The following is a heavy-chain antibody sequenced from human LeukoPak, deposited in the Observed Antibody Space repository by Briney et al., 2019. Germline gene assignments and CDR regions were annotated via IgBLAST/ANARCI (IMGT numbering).Heavy chain of an antibody. Sequence: SETLSLTCTVSGGSISSYYWSWIRQPPGKGLEWIGYLYYSGSTNYNPSLKSRSTISVDTSKNQFSLKLSSVTAADTAVYYCAKDASTRIAARRWFDPWGQGILVTVSS. CDR2: LYYSGST. V-gene: IGHV4-59*01. J-gene: IGHJ5*02. CDR1: GGSISSYY. CDR3: AKDASTRIAARRWFDP. D-gene: IGHD6-6*01.